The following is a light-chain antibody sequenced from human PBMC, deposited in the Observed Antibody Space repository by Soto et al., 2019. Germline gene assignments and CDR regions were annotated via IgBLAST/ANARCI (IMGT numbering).Light chain of an antibody. CDR3: QQYYLTPYT. CDR2: WAS. V-gene: IGKV4-1*01. CDR1: QSVLYSSNNKSY. Sequence: DIVMTQSLDSLAVSLGERATINCKSSQSVLYSSNNKSYLAWFQQKPGQPPKLLIFWASTRESGVPDRFSGSGSGTDFTLTISSLHAEDVAVYYCQQYYLTPYTFGQGTKLEIK. J-gene: IGKJ2*01.